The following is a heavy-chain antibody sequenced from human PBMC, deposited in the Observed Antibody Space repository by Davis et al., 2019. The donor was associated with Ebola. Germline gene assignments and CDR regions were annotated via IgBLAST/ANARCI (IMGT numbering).Heavy chain of an antibody. CDR2: INPGTGVT. J-gene: IGHJ5*02. CDR3: ARDRTGDLGEFLDT. V-gene: IGHV1-46*01. Sequence: AASVKVSCKASGYMFTSYYLHWVRQAPGQRPEWMAMINPGTGVTRYAQKFQDRVTMTGDTSTATVYMELSSLTSEDTAVYYCARDRTGDLGEFLDTWGQGTLVSVSS. D-gene: IGHD3-16*01. CDR1: GYMFTSYY.